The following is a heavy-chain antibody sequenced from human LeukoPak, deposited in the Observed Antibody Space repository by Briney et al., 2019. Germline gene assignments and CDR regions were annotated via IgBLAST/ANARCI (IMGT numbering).Heavy chain of an antibody. V-gene: IGHV4-59*01. CDR2: IYYSGST. CDR1: GVSISGYY. J-gene: IGHJ4*02. Sequence: SETLSLTCTVPGVSISGYYWSWIRQPPGKGLEWIGYIYYSGSTDYNPSLKSRVTISVDTSKNQFSLKLSSVTAADTAVYYCARGNSDSSGYYHQHFFDYWGQGTLVTVSS. CDR3: ARGNSDSSGYYHQHFFDY. D-gene: IGHD3-22*01.